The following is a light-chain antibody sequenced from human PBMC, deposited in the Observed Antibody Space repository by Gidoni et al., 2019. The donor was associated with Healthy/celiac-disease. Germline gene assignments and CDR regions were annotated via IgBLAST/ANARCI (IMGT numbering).Light chain of an antibody. CDR3: QQYGSSPPTT. CDR2: AAS. J-gene: IGKJ4*01. V-gene: IGKV3-20*01. Sequence: EIVLTQSPGTLSLSPGERATLSCRASQSISSSYLAWYQQKPGQAPRLLIYAASSRATGIPDRFSGSRSGTDFTLTISGLEPEDFAVYYCQQYGSSPPTTFGGGTKVEIK. CDR1: QSISSSY.